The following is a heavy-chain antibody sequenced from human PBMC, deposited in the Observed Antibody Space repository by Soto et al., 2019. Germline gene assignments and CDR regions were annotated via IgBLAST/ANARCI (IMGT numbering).Heavy chain of an antibody. CDR3: AKRTGFLDSYGMDV. V-gene: IGHV3-23*01. CDR1: GFTFSNFA. Sequence: EVQLLESGGGLVQPGDSLRLSCAASGFTFSNFAMSWVRQAPGKGLEWVSSITGSGGGTYYADSVKGRFIISRDNSKNTVYLQMNSPRAEDTAIYYCAKRTGFLDSYGMDVWGQGTTVTVSS. J-gene: IGHJ6*02. CDR2: ITGSGGGT. D-gene: IGHD3-3*01.